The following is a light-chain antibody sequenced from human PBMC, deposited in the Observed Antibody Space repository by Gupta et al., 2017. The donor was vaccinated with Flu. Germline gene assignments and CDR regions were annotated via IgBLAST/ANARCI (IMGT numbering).Light chain of an antibody. CDR1: NRLVVAYNF. CDR3: TSFKNIRTLEV. Sequence: IPISCTGSNRLVVAYNFVAWYRQPPGAAPKVVMFDVSNRPSGVSTRFSGSKSGNPASLYISGLQSEDEADYFCTSFKNIRTLEVFGTGTKLTVL. CDR2: DVS. J-gene: IGLJ1*01. V-gene: IGLV2-14*03.